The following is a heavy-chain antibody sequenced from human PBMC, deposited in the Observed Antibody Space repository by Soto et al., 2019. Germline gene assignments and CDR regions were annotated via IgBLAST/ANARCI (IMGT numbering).Heavy chain of an antibody. CDR1: GGSISSYY. D-gene: IGHD3-16*02. V-gene: IGHV4-59*08. J-gene: IGHJ3*02. CDR2: IYYSGST. Sequence: PSETLSLTCTVSGGSISSYYRSRIRQPPGKGLERIGYIYYSGSTNYNPSLKSRVTISVDTSKNQFSLKLSSVTAADTAVYYCARTGAMITFGGVIVRNAFDIWGQGTMVTVSS. CDR3: ARTGAMITFGGVIVRNAFDI.